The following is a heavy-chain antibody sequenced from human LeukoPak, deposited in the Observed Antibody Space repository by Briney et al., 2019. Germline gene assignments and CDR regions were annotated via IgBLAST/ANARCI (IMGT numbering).Heavy chain of an antibody. CDR1: GYSFTSYW. CDR3: ARLGLAAYSSSWYGGDY. Sequence: HGESLKIPCKGSGYSFTSYWIGWVRQMPGKGLEWMGIIYPGDSDTRYSPSFQGQVTISADKSISTAYLQWSSLKASDTAMYYCARLGLAAYSSSWYGGDYWGQGTLVTVSS. J-gene: IGHJ4*02. D-gene: IGHD6-13*01. V-gene: IGHV5-51*01. CDR2: IYPGDSDT.